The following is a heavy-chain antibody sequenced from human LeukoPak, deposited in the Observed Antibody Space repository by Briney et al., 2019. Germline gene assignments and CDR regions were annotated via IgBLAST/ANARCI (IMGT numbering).Heavy chain of an antibody. J-gene: IGHJ4*02. Sequence: PSETLSLTCAVSGGSISSSNWWSWVRQPPGKGLEWIGEIYHSGSTNYNPSLKSRVTISVDKSKNQFSLKLSSVTAADTAVYYCARSPGYYYDSSGYFDYWGQGTLVTVSS. CDR1: GGSISSSNW. D-gene: IGHD3-22*01. CDR3: ARSPGYYYDSSGYFDY. V-gene: IGHV4-4*02. CDR2: IYHSGST.